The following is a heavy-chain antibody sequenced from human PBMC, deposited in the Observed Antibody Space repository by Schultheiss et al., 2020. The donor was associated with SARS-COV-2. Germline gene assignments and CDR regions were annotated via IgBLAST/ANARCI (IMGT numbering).Heavy chain of an antibody. CDR2: INAGNGNT. CDR3: ARIPSTIFGVGYGMDV. V-gene: IGHV1-3*01. D-gene: IGHD3-3*01. CDR1: GYTFTSYA. Sequence: ASVKVSCKASGYTFTSYAMHWVRQAPGQRLEWMGWINAGNGNTKYSQKFQGRVTITRDTSASTAYMELSSLRSEDTAVYYCARIPSTIFGVGYGMDVWGQGTTVTVSS. J-gene: IGHJ6*02.